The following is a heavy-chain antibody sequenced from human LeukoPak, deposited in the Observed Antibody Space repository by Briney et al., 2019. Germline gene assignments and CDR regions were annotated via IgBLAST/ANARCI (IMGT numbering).Heavy chain of an antibody. D-gene: IGHD5-18*01. CDR3: ASVYSYGYFDY. J-gene: IGHJ4*02. V-gene: IGHV3-30-3*01. CDR1: GFTFSTNA. CDR2: ISYDGSGK. Sequence: GRSLRLSCTASGFTFSTNAMHWVRQAPGKGLEWVSGISYDGSGKYSIASVQGRFTISRDNSKNTLYLQMNSLRTEDTALYYCASVYSYGYFDYWGQGTLVTVSS.